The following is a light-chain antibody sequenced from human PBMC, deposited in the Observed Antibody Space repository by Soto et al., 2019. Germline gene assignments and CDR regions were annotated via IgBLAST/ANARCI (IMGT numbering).Light chain of an antibody. Sequence: DIVMTQSPATLAVSPGERATLSCRASQSVSGNLAWYQQKPGQAPRLLIYGASTRATGIPARLSGSGSGTEFTLTISRLQAEDFAVYYCQQYNNWTPLTFGGGTKVEIK. V-gene: IGKV3-15*01. J-gene: IGKJ4*01. CDR3: QQYNNWTPLT. CDR1: QSVSGN. CDR2: GAS.